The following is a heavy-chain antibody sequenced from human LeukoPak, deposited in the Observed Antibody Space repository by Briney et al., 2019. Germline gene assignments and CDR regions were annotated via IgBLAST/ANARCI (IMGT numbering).Heavy chain of an antibody. CDR3: AKGGPQLYYDSSGYYFLDY. Sequence: QPGGSLRLSCAASGFTFSTYAMSWVRRAPGKGLEWVSSLSGSGDATYHAEPVKDRFTMSRDNSENMVYLQMNSLRAEDTAVYYCAKGGPQLYYDSSGYYFLDYWGQGTLVTVSS. J-gene: IGHJ4*02. CDR1: GFTFSTYA. CDR2: LSGSGDAT. V-gene: IGHV3-23*01. D-gene: IGHD3-22*01.